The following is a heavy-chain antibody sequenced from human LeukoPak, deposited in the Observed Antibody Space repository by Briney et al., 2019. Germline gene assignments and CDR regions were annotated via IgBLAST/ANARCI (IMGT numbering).Heavy chain of an antibody. Sequence: GGSLRLSCAASGFTFSTYAMSWVRQAPGKGLEWVSGISGSGDNTYYADSVKGRFTISRDNSENTLYLQMNSLRAEDTAVYYCAKTPGGAGWYFDLWGRGTLVTVSS. J-gene: IGHJ2*01. V-gene: IGHV3-23*01. CDR1: GFTFSTYA. CDR2: ISGSGDNT. CDR3: AKTPGGAGWYFDL. D-gene: IGHD1-26*01.